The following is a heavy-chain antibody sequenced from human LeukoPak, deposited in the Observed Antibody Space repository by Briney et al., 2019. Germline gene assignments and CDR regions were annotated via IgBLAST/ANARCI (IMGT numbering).Heavy chain of an antibody. V-gene: IGHV4-4*09. D-gene: IGHD6-6*01. J-gene: IGHJ4*02. CDR2: IYTSGGT. CDR1: GDTISSYY. CDR3: ARLTRLSTSPDRYYLDY. Sequence: SETLSLTCTVSGDTISSYYWSWIRQPPGKGLEWIGYIYTSGGTNYIPSLKGRVTISIDTSKNQFSLKLSSVTAADSAVYYCARLTRLSTSPDRYYLDYWGQGTLVTVSS.